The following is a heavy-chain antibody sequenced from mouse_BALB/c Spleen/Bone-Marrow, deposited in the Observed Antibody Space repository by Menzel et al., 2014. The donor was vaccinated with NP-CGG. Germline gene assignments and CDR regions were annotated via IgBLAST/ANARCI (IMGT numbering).Heavy chain of an antibody. D-gene: IGHD4-1*01. CDR2: IDPANGNT. Sequence: VQLQQSGAELVKPGASVKLSCTASGFNIKDTYMHWVKQRPEQGLEWIGRIDPANGNTKYDPKFQGKATITADTSSNTAYLQLSSLTSVDTAVYYCARWEYHAMDYWGQGTSVTVSS. CDR1: GFNIKDTY. CDR3: ARWEYHAMDY. V-gene: IGHV14-3*02. J-gene: IGHJ4*01.